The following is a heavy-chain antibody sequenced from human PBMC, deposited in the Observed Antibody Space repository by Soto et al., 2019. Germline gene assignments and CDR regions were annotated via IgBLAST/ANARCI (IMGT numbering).Heavy chain of an antibody. CDR1: GFTFSDYW. CDR3: AREGALGCSSTSCSPFDY. V-gene: IGHV3-7*01. J-gene: IGHJ4*02. CDR2: INQDGSEK. Sequence: PGGSLRLSCATSGFTFSDYWMTWVRQAPGKGLEWVANINQDGSEKYYVDSVKGRFTISRDNAKNSLYLQMNSLRAEDTAVYYCAREGALGCSSTSCSPFDYWGQGTLVTVSS. D-gene: IGHD2-2*01.